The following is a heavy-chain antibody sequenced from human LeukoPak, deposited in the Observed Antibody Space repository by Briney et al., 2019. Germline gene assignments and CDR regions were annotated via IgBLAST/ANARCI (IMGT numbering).Heavy chain of an antibody. CDR1: GCTFTGYY. CDR3: ARGFVVVPAAMSY. CDR2: INPNSGGT. D-gene: IGHD2-2*01. Sequence: EASVKVSCKASGCTFTGYYMHRVRQAPGQGLEWMGWINPNSGGTNYAQKFQGRVTMTRDTSISTAYMELSRLRSDDTAVYYCARGFVVVPAAMSYWGQGTLVTVSS. V-gene: IGHV1-2*02. J-gene: IGHJ4*02.